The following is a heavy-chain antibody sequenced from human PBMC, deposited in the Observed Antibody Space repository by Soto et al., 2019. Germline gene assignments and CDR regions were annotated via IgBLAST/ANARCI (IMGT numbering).Heavy chain of an antibody. CDR1: GYTFTSYD. D-gene: IGHD6-19*01. V-gene: IGHV1-8*01. Sequence: QVQLVQSGAEVKKPGASVKVSCKASGYTFTSYDINWVRQATGQGLEWMGWMNPNSGNTGYAQKFQGRVTMTRNPSISTTYMALSNPRCDDTAVYYCVRALSSCWLTNWGSGTLVTVSS. CDR3: VRALSSCWLTN. J-gene: IGHJ4*02. CDR2: MNPNSGNT.